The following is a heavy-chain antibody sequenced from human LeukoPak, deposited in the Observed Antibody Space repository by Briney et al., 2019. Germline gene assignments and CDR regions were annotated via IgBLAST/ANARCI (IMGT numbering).Heavy chain of an antibody. Sequence: PSETLSLTCTVSGGSISSSSYYWGWIRQPPGKGLEWIGSIYYSGSTYYNPSLKSRVTISVDTSKNQFSVKLSSVTAADTAVYYCARHEWSDIVVVPAELDYWGQGTLVTVSS. CDR1: GGSISSSSYY. J-gene: IGHJ4*02. CDR2: IYYSGST. CDR3: ARHEWSDIVVVPAELDY. V-gene: IGHV4-39*01. D-gene: IGHD2-2*01.